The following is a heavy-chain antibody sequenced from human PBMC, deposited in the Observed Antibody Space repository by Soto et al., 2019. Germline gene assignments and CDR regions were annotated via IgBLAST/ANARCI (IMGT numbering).Heavy chain of an antibody. CDR3: ARSYDFWSGEVPANFYY. CDR1: GYTFTSYG. D-gene: IGHD3-3*01. V-gene: IGHV1-18*01. Sequence: GASVKVSCKASGYTFTSYGISWVRQAPGQGLEWMGWISAYNGNTNYAQKLQGRVTMTTDTSTSTAYMELRSLRSDDTAVYYCARSYDFWSGEVPANFYYCGQGTLDTVSS. CDR2: ISAYNGNT. J-gene: IGHJ4*02.